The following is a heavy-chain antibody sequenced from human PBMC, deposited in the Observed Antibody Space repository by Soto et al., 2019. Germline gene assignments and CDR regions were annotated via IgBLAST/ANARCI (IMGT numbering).Heavy chain of an antibody. V-gene: IGHV4-59*08. J-gene: IGHJ4*02. D-gene: IGHD7-27*01. Sequence: QVQLQESGPGLVKPSETLSLTCTVSNDSISTYYGTWIRQPPGKGLEWIGFIYYSGSTNYNPSLQSRVTISVDTSKNQFSLKMNSVTAADTAVYYCARPGRDWGALHYWGQGTLVTVSS. CDR1: NDSISTYY. CDR3: ARPGRDWGALHY. CDR2: IYYSGST.